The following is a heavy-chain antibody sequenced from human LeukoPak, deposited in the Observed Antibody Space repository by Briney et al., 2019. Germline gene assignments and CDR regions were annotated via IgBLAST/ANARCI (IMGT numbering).Heavy chain of an antibody. CDR3: ARAHIVVVTAIRGLNAFDI. CDR2: ISYDGSNK. Sequence: PGRSLRLSCAASGFTFSSYAMHWVRQAPGKGLEWVAVISYDGSNKYYADSVKGRFTISRDNSKNTLYLQMNSLRAEDTAVYYCARAHIVVVTAIRGLNAFDIWGQGTMVTVSS. CDR1: GFTFSSYA. J-gene: IGHJ3*02. V-gene: IGHV3-30*04. D-gene: IGHD2-21*02.